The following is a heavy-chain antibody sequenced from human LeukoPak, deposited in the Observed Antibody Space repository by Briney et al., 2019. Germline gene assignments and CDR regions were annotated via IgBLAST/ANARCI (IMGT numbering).Heavy chain of an antibody. CDR2: INTDGSGT. Sequence: GGSLRLSCAVSGFTFISYGMQWVRQAPGKGLAWVSRINTDGSGTAYADSVKGRFTISRDNAKNTLYLQMNSLRAEDTALYYCARELPREVTLDYWGQGTLVSVSS. CDR3: ARELPREVTLDY. V-gene: IGHV3-74*01. J-gene: IGHJ4*01. D-gene: IGHD2-21*02. CDR1: GFTFISYG.